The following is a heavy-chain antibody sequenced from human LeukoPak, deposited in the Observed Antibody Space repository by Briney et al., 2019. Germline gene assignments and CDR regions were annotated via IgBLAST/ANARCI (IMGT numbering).Heavy chain of an antibody. V-gene: IGHV3-53*01. CDR1: GFSVTRNQ. D-gene: IGHD1-1*01. Sequence: GGSLRLSCAASGFSVTRNQVSWVRQAPGKGLEWVSLMYSGGGTSYADSVKGRFTISRDTSKNTLYLQMSSLRAEDTALYYCARYDNGKDYFDYWGQGTLVTVSS. CDR2: MYSGGGT. CDR3: ARYDNGKDYFDY. J-gene: IGHJ4*02.